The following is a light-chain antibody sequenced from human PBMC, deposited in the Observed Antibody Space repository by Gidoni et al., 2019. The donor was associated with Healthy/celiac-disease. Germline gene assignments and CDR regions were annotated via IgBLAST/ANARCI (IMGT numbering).Light chain of an antibody. J-gene: IGKJ2*01. CDR1: QSISSW. CDR3: QQYNSHTSYT. V-gene: IGKV1-5*03. CDR2: KAS. Sequence: DIQMTQSPSTLSASVGDRVTITCRASQSISSWLAWYQQKPGKAPKLLSYKASSLESGVPSRFSGSGAGTEFTLTISSLQPDDFATYYCQQYNSHTSYTFGQXTKLEIK.